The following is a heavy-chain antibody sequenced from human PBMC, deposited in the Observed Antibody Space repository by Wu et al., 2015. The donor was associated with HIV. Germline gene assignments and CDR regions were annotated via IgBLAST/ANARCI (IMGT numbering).Heavy chain of an antibody. CDR3: ARAVVSYGYRPLDY. D-gene: IGHD5-18*01. J-gene: IGHJ4*02. CDR1: GYGFMKYG. V-gene: IGHV1-18*01. CDR2: ISAYNGNR. Sequence: QIQLVQSGAEVKKPGASVKVSCKASGYGFMKYGISWVRQAPGQGLEWMGWISAYNGNRNYAQRLQGRVTMTIDTSTTTAYMEVKNLTSDDTAVYYCARAVVSYGYRPLDYWGQGTLVTVSS.